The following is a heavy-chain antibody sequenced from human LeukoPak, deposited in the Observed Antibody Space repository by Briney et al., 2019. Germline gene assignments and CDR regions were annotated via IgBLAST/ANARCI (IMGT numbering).Heavy chain of an antibody. CDR1: GFTFSSYS. Sequence: GGSLRLSCAASGFTFSSYSMNWVRQAPGKVLEWVSYISSSSSTIHYADSVRGRFTISRDNAKNSLFLQMNSLRAEDTAVYYCARGGHYYGSGSYYLDYWGQGNLVTVSS. J-gene: IGHJ4*02. D-gene: IGHD3-10*01. CDR3: ARGGHYYGSGSYYLDY. V-gene: IGHV3-48*01. CDR2: ISSSSSTI.